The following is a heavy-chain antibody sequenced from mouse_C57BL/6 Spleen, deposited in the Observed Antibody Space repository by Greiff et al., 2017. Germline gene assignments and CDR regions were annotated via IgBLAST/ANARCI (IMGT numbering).Heavy chain of an antibody. Sequence: QVQLKESGAELMKPGASVKLSCKATGYTFTGSWIEWVKQRPGHGLEWIGEILPGSGSTNSNEKFKGKATFTADTSSNTAYMQLSSLTTEDSAIYYCARGLRGAMDYWGQGTSVTVSS. V-gene: IGHV1-9*01. CDR1: GYTFTGSW. J-gene: IGHJ4*01. CDR2: ILPGSGST. D-gene: IGHD2-4*01. CDR3: ARGLRGAMDY.